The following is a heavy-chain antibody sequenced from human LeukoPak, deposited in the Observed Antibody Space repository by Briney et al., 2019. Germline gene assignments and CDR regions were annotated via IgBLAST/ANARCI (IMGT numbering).Heavy chain of an antibody. CDR2: IYPGDSDT. J-gene: IGHJ1*01. V-gene: IGHV5-51*01. CDR1: GYSFTNYW. CDR3: ARRSPSAEYFQH. Sequence: GESLKISCKGSGYSFTNYWIGWVRQMPGKGLEWMGVIYPGDSDTRYSPSFQGQVSISADKSITTAYLQWNRLKASDTAMYYCARRSPSAEYFQHWGQGTLVTVSS.